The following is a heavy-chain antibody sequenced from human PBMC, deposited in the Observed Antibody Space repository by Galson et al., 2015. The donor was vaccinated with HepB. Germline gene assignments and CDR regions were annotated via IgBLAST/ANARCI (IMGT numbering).Heavy chain of an antibody. Sequence: SLRLSCAASGFTFSTYSMNWVRQAPGKGLEWVSSIGSGKNSISYADSVKGRFTISRDNAKNSLYLQMDSLRAEDTAVYYCARDSHSSSWYQGFHYYYGMDVWGQGTTVTVSS. J-gene: IGHJ6*02. CDR3: ARDSHSSSWYQGFHYYYGMDV. CDR1: GFTFSTYS. D-gene: IGHD6-13*01. CDR2: IGSGKNSI. V-gene: IGHV3-21*06.